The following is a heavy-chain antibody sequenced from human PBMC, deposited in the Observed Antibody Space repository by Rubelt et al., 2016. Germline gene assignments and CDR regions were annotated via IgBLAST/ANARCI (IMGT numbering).Heavy chain of an antibody. J-gene: IGHJ4*02. CDR3: ARVPYSSSWYYFDY. V-gene: IGHV3-74*01. Sequence: SDGSTTDYADSVKGRFTISRDNAKNTLYLQMNSLRAEDTAVYYCARVPYSSSWYYFDYWGQGTLVTVSS. CDR2: SDGSTT. D-gene: IGHD6-13*01.